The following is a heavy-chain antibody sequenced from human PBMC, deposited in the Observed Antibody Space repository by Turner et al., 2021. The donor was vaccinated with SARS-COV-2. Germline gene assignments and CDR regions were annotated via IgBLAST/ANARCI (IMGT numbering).Heavy chain of an antibody. V-gene: IGHV4-4*02. CDR1: GGSSSSPNR. CDR3: ARRACGGGRCSIFDY. J-gene: IGHJ4*02. D-gene: IGHD2-15*01. Sequence: QVQLQESGPGLVKPSGHLSHTCAVSGGSSSSPNRWSWVRQLPGKGLVWIGEVNHSCSTNDNPSLKIRGTISVDKSKIQFSLKLGAVTAADTSVFYCARRACGGGRCSIFDYWGQGTLVTVSS. CDR2: VNHSCST.